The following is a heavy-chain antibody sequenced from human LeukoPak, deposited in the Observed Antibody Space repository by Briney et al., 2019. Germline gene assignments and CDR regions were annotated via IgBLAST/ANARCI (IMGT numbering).Heavy chain of an antibody. CDR2: ISSTSSYI. V-gene: IGHV3-21*01. J-gene: IGHJ4*02. D-gene: IGHD3-10*01. CDR1: GFIFNSYS. CDR3: ARGPYYYGSGSYLGPSDY. Sequence: GGSLRLSCAASGFIFNSYSINWVRQAPGKGLEWASSISSTSSYIYYADSVKGRFTISRDNAKNSLYLQMNSLRAEDTAVYYCARGPYYYGSGSYLGPSDYWGQGTLVTVSS.